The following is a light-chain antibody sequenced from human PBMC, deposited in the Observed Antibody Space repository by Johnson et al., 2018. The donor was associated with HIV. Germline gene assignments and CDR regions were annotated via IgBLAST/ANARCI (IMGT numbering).Light chain of an antibody. J-gene: IGLJ1*01. CDR3: GTWDSSLSALA. CDR1: SSNIGNNY. Sequence: QPVLTQPPSVSAAPGQKVTISCSGSSSNIGNNYVSWYQQLPGTAPKLLIYDNNKRPSGIPDRFSGSKSGPSATLGITGLPTGDEADYYCGTWDSSLSALAFGTGTKVTVL. CDR2: DNN. V-gene: IGLV1-51*01.